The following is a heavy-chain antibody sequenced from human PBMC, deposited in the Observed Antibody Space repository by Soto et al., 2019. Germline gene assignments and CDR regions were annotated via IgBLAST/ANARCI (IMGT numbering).Heavy chain of an antibody. CDR2: LSTGPSGN. V-gene: IGHV6-1*01. J-gene: IGHJ6*02. CDR1: GTVSPATVLV. CDR3: ARVEYTESEYYHGMDV. D-gene: IGHD2-2*02. Sequence: SQTLSSPVSSPGTVSPATVLVGTGSGSPHREALSGWEGLSTGPSGNDYAVSLKGRISINADTSKNQFSLQLNSVTPEDTAVYYCARVEYTESEYYHGMDVWGQGTTVTVSS.